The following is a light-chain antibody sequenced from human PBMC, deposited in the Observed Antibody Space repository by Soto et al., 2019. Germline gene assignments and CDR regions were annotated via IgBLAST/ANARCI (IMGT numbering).Light chain of an antibody. CDR3: LLFYGDGVV. CDR2: STT. J-gene: IGLJ2*01. CDR1: TGAVTSGYY. Sequence: QAVVTQEPSLTVSPGGTVTLTCASSTGAVTSGYYPNWFQQKPGQPPRALIYSTTYKHSWTPARFSGSLLGGKAALTLSGVQPDVEADYYCLLFYGDGVVFGGGTKLTVL. V-gene: IGLV7-43*01.